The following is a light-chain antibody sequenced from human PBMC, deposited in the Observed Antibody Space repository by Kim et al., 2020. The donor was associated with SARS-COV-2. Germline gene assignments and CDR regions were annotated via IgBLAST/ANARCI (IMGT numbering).Light chain of an antibody. CDR2: GKT. CDR1: SLRSYY. Sequence: VKTARITCQGDSLRSYYASWYQQKRGQAPVLVIYGKTNRPSGIPDRFSGSSSGNTASLTITGAQAEDEADYYCNSRDSSGNHLVFGGGTQLTVL. V-gene: IGLV3-19*01. CDR3: NSRDSSGNHLV. J-gene: IGLJ2*01.